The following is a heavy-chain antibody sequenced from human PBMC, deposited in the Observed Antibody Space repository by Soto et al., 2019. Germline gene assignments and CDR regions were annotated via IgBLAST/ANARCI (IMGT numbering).Heavy chain of an antibody. V-gene: IGHV3-23*01. D-gene: IGHD3-3*01. Sequence: GGSLRLSCAASGFTFSTYGMNWVRQAAGRGLEWVSAISGGGGSTYYADSVKGRVTISRDNSKNTLYLQTNSLRAEDTAVYWCARERGSWSFGVYTSYYGMDVWGPGTTVPVSS. J-gene: IGHJ6*02. CDR2: ISGGGGST. CDR1: GFTFSTYG. CDR3: ARERGSWSFGVYTSYYGMDV.